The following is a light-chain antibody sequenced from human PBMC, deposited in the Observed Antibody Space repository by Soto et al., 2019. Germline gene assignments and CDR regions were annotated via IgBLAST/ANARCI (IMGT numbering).Light chain of an antibody. CDR3: SSYRRTTFPHVV. CDR1: SSDIGADDF. CDR2: EVT. V-gene: IGLV2-14*01. Sequence: QSAVTQPASVSGSPGQSITISCTGTSSDIGADDFVSWYQHHPDKTPKLIIFEVTYRPTGISHRFSASKSGHTASLTISRLEAEDEAIYYCSSYRRTTFPHVVFGGGTKLTVL. J-gene: IGLJ2*01.